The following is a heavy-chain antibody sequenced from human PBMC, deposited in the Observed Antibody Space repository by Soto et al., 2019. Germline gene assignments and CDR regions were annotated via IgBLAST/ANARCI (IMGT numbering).Heavy chain of an antibody. CDR3: ATLDFWTSYDKSASWFDP. D-gene: IGHD3-3*01. CDR1: GYTFINKD. Sequence: QVQLVQSGATVKSPGASVKVSCKASGYTFINKDVTRVRQAAGPGLERKGWMGARNDHADYAQKCKGRLTLTRNATTDSAYMRQSGQRPEYTAVNYCATLDFWTSYDKSASWFDPWGQGTLVTVSA. J-gene: IGHJ5*02. V-gene: IGHV1-8*01. CDR2: MGARNDHA.